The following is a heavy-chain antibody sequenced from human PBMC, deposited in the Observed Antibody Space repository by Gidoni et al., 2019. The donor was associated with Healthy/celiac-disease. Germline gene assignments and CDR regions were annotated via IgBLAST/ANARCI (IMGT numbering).Heavy chain of an antibody. J-gene: IGHJ6*02. CDR2: INHSGST. V-gene: IGHV4-34*01. D-gene: IGHD6-19*01. Sequence: QVQLQQWGAGLLKPSETLSLTCAVYGGSFSGYDWSWIRQPPGKGLAWIGEINHSGSTNYNPSLKSRVTISVDTSKNQFSLKLSSVTAADTAVYYCARAKYSSGWTAVSGRLGRSYYYYGMDVWGQGTTVTVSS. CDR3: ARAKYSSGWTAVSGRLGRSYYYYGMDV. CDR1: GGSFSGYD.